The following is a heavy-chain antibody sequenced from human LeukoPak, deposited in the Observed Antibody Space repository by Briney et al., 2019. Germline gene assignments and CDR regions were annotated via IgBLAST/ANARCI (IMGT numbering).Heavy chain of an antibody. D-gene: IGHD3-10*01. V-gene: IGHV4-38-2*02. J-gene: IGHJ5*02. Sequence: PSETLSLTCTVSGYSISSGYYWGWIRQPPGKGLEWIGSIYYSGSTYYNPSLKSRVTISVDRSKNQFSLKLTSVTAADTAVYYCARLHYGLGGYNWFDPWGQGTLVTVSS. CDR3: ARLHYGLGGYNWFDP. CDR2: IYYSGST. CDR1: GYSISSGYY.